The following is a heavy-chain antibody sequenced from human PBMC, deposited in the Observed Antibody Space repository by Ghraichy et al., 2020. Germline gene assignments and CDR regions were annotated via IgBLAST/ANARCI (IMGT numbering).Heavy chain of an antibody. Sequence: ASVKVSCKASGYTFTSYGISWVRQAPGQGLEWMGWISAYNGNTNYAQKLQGRVTMTTDTSTSTAYMELRSLRSDDTAVYYCARAMRLYSSPGRENYYYYGMDFWGQGTTVTVSS. CDR3: ARAMRLYSSPGRENYYYYGMDF. J-gene: IGHJ6*02. CDR1: GYTFTSYG. D-gene: IGHD6-13*01. V-gene: IGHV1-18*04. CDR2: ISAYNGNT.